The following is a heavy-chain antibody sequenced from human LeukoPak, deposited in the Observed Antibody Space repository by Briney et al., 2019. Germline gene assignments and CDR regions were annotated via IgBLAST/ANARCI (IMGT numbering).Heavy chain of an antibody. V-gene: IGHV3-48*03. CDR3: AKDRGITMVRGVTEGIDY. CDR2: ISSSGTTT. Sequence: GGSLRLSCAASGFTFSSYEMNWVRQAPGKGLEWVSYISSSGTTTYYAASVKGRFTISRDNAKNSLYLQMNSLRAEDTALYYCAKDRGITMVRGVTEGIDYWGQGTLVTVSS. CDR1: GFTFSSYE. D-gene: IGHD3-10*01. J-gene: IGHJ4*02.